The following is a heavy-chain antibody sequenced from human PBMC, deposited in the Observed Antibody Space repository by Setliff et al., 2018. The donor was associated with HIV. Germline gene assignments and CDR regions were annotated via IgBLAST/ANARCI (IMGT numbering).Heavy chain of an antibody. V-gene: IGHV4-4*07. CDR2: ISAAGTI. CDR3: ARLPRGPWRWDY. J-gene: IGHJ4*02. D-gene: IGHD5-12*01. CDR1: GGSISSYY. Sequence: PSETLSLTCTVSGGSISSYYWSWIRQPAGKRLEFIGRISAAGTINYNPSLRSRVTLSVDTSENQFSLTVNSVTAADTAIYYCARLPRGPWRWDYWGQGMLVTVSS.